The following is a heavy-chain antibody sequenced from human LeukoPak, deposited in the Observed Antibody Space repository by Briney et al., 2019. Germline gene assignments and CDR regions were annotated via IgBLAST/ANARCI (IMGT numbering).Heavy chain of an antibody. CDR3: ARYQRGIAAACDNWFDP. D-gene: IGHD6-13*01. J-gene: IGHJ5*02. CDR1: GGSISSYY. Sequence: SETLSLTCTVSGGSISSYYWSWIRQPPGKGLELIGNIYYSWSTNYNPSLKSRVTISVDTSKNQFSLKLSSVTAADTAVYYCARYQRGIAAACDNWFDPWGQGTLVTVSS. V-gene: IGHV4-59*08. CDR2: IYYSWST.